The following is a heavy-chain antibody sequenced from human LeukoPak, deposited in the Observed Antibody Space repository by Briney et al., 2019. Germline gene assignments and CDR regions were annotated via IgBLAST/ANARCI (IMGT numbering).Heavy chain of an antibody. V-gene: IGHV1-69*06. J-gene: IGHJ4*02. D-gene: IGHD1-26*01. CDR1: GGTFSSYA. CDR3: TRAATTTKYYYSGTSY. CDR2: IIPIFGTA. Sequence: ASVKVSCKASGGTFSSYAISWVRQAPGQGLEWMGRIIPIFGTANYAQKFQGRVTITADTSTSTAYLEMRSLRSDDTAVYYCTRAATTTKYYYSGTSYWGQGTLVTVSS.